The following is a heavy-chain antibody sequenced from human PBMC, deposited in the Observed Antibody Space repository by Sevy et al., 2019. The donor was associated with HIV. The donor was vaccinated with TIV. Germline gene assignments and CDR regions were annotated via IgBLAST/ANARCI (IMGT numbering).Heavy chain of an antibody. J-gene: IGHJ4*02. V-gene: IGHV3-7*01. CDR1: GFTFSRDW. Sequence: GGSLRLSCAASGFTFSRDWMTWVRQAPGKGLEWVAKIKADGSETYSVDSVKGRFSISRDKAKNALYLQMNSLRAEDTAVYYCARGANNLYNWGQGTLVTVSS. CDR2: IKADGSET. CDR3: ARGANNLYN. D-gene: IGHD3-10*01.